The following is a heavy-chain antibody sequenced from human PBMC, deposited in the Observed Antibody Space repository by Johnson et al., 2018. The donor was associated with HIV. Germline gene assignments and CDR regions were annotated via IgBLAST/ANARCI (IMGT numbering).Heavy chain of an antibody. D-gene: IGHD6-6*01. V-gene: IGHV3-7*05. CDR1: GFIFSSYW. J-gene: IGHJ3*02. CDR2: IKQDGSEK. CDR3: ARANGQLGGAFDI. Sequence: MQLVESGGGLVQPGGSLRLSCAASGFIFSSYWMSWVRQAPGKGLEWVANIKQDGSEKYYVDSVKGRFTISRDNAKNSLYLQMNSLRAEDTAVYYCARANGQLGGAFDIWGQGTMVTVSS.